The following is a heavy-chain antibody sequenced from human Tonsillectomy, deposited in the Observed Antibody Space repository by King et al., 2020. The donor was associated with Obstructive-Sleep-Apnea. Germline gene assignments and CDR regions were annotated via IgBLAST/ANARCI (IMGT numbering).Heavy chain of an antibody. V-gene: IGHV4-31*03. CDR3: ARAEMATILFDY. Sequence: LQLQESGPGLVKPSQTLSLTCTVSGGSISSGGYYWSWIRQHPGKGLEWIGDIYYSGSTYSNPSLKSRVTISVDTSKNQFSLKLSSVTAADTAVYYCARAEMATILFDYWGQGTLVTVSA. CDR2: IYYSGST. CDR1: GGSISSGGYY. J-gene: IGHJ4*02. D-gene: IGHD5-24*01.